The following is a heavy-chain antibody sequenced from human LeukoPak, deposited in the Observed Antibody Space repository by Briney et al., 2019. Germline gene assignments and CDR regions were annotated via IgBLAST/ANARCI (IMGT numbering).Heavy chain of an antibody. V-gene: IGHV3-23*01. Sequence: GGSLRLSCAVSGITLSNYGMSWVRQAPGKGLEWDAGISGSGGSTNYADSVKGRFTISRDNPKNTLYLQMNSLRAEDTAVYFCAKRGVVIRVILVGFHKEAYYFDSGGQGALVTVSS. CDR2: ISGSGGST. D-gene: IGHD3-22*01. J-gene: IGHJ4*02. CDR1: GITLSNYG. CDR3: AKRGVVIRVILVGFHKEAYYFDS.